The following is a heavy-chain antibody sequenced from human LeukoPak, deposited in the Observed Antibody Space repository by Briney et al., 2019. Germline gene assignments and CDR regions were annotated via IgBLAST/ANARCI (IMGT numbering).Heavy chain of an antibody. J-gene: IGHJ4*02. CDR3: AKGRITMVRGAKDY. CDR2: ISYDGSNK. Sequence: PGRSLRLSCAASGFTFSSYAMHWVRQAPGKGLEWVAVISYDGSNKYYADSVKGRFTISRDNSKNTLYLQMNSLRAEDTAVYYCAKGRITMVRGAKDYWGQGTLVTVSS. CDR1: GFTFSSYA. D-gene: IGHD3-10*01. V-gene: IGHV3-30*04.